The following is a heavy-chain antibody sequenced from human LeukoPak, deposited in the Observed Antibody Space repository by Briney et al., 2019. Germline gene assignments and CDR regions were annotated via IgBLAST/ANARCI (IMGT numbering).Heavy chain of an antibody. CDR1: GGSISSGSYY. CDR3: ARGSWIAAAAINWFDP. V-gene: IGHV4-61*02. D-gene: IGHD6-13*01. J-gene: IGHJ5*02. Sequence: SQTLSLTCTVSGGSISSGSYYWNWIRQPAGKGLEWIGRIYTSGSTNYNPSLKSRVTISVDTSKNQFSLKLSSVTAADTAVYYCARGSWIAAAAINWFDPWGQGTLVTVSS. CDR2: IYTSGST.